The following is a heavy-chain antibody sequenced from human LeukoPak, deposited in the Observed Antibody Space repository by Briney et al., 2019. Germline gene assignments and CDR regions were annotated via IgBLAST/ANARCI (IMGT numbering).Heavy chain of an antibody. Sequence: GGSLRLSCAASGFTFSSYWMSWVRQAPGKGLEWVANIKQDGSEKYYVDSVKGRFTISRDNAKNSLYLQMNSLRAEDTAVYYCARDSNLDEAANWFDPWGQGTLVTVSS. J-gene: IGHJ5*02. CDR1: GFTFSSYW. V-gene: IGHV3-7*01. D-gene: IGHD6-25*01. CDR3: ARDSNLDEAANWFDP. CDR2: IKQDGSEK.